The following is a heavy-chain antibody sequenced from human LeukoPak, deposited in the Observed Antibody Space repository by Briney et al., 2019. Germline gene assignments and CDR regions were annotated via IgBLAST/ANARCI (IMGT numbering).Heavy chain of an antibody. CDR1: GFTVSSHY. CDR2: LYSDGTT. J-gene: IGHJ4*02. V-gene: IGHV3-66*01. CDR3: ARDMYSSSSWVDY. Sequence: GGSLRLSCAASGFTVSSHYMNWVRQAPGKGLQWVSVLYSDGTTYYADSVKGRFTISRDNSRSTLYLQMNSLRAEDTAVYYCARDMYSSSSWVDYWGQGTLVTVSS. D-gene: IGHD6-6*01.